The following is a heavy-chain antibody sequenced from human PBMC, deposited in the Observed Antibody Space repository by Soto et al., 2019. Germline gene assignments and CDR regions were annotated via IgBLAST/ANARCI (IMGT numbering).Heavy chain of an antibody. V-gene: IGHV6-1*01. J-gene: IGHJ4*02. D-gene: IGHD6-19*01. CDR1: GDSVSSNTAA. Sequence: SQTLSLPCAISGDSVSSNTAAWNWIRSSPSRGLEWLGRTYYRSNWRHDYAVSVKSRITVNPDTSKNHFSLQLNSVTPDDPAVYYCARGVAGTGFDLWGQGTLVTVSS. CDR2: TYYRSNWRH. CDR3: ARGVAGTGFDL.